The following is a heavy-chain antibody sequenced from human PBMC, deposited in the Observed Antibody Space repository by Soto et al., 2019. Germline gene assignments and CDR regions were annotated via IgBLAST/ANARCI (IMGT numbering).Heavy chain of an antibody. D-gene: IGHD1-26*01. CDR1: GCTFTSYD. CDR3: ARYSGFDYYFEY. V-gene: IGHV1-8*01. J-gene: IGHJ4*02. CDR2: INPNSGNT. Sequence: ASLKVYWKTSGCTFTSYDINCVRQATGQGLELMGWINPNSGNTGYAQNFQGRVTMTRNTSISTAYMELSSLRSEDTAVYYCARYSGFDYYFEYWGQGTLVTVSS.